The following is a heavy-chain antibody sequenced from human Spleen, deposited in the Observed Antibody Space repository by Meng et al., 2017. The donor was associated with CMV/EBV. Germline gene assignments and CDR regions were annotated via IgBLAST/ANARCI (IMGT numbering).Heavy chain of an antibody. CDR2: ISDSSKYI. V-gene: IGHV3-21*01. CDR1: GFTFSTYT. Sequence: GESLKISCAASGFTFSTYTMNWVRQAPGKGLEWVSSISDSSKYIYYADSVKGRFTISRGNAKKSVFLQMNSLRAEDTAVYYCARKIVGSTSGLDVWGQGTTVTVSS. J-gene: IGHJ6*02. D-gene: IGHD1-26*01. CDR3: ARKIVGSTSGLDV.